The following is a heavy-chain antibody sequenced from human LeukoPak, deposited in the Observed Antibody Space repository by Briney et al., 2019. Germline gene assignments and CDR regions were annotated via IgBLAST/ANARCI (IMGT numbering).Heavy chain of an antibody. Sequence: SVKVSCKASGGTFSSYSTSWVRQAPGQGLEWMGGIIPIFDTADYAQKFQGRVTITADESTSTAYVELSSLRSEDTAVFYCARISLGAIWGYYYGMDVWGQGTTVTVSS. CDR1: GGTFSSYS. CDR2: IIPIFDTA. CDR3: ARISLGAIWGYYYGMDV. J-gene: IGHJ6*02. V-gene: IGHV1-69*13. D-gene: IGHD1-26*01.